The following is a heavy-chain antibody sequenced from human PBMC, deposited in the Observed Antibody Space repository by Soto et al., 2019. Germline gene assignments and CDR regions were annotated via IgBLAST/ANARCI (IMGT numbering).Heavy chain of an antibody. Sequence: ASVKVSCKASGYTFTSYGISWVRQAPGQGLEWMGWISAYNGNTNYAQKLQGRVTMTTDTSTSTAYMELRSLRSDDTAVYYCTGERGAFYYLWSGQDGFVLLVQGTL. D-gene: IGHD3-3*01. V-gene: IGHV1-18*01. CDR3: TGERGAFYYLWSGQDGFVL. CDR1: GYTFTSYG. J-gene: IGHJ5*02. CDR2: ISAYNGNT.